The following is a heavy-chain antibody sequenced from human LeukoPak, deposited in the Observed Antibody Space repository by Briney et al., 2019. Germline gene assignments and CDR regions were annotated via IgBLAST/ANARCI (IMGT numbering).Heavy chain of an antibody. CDR2: ISYDGSNK. CDR1: GFTFSSYA. J-gene: IGHJ4*02. CDR3: AKDRPFIVATPGDY. D-gene: IGHD5-12*01. Sequence: GGSLRLSCAASGFTFSSYAMHWVRQAPGKGLEWVAVISYDGSNKYYADSVKGRFTISRDNSKNTLYLQMNSLRAEDTAVYYCAKDRPFIVATPGDYWGQGTLVTVSS. V-gene: IGHV3-30*04.